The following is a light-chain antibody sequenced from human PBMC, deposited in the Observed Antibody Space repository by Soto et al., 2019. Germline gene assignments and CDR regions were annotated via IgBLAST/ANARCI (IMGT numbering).Light chain of an antibody. CDR2: AAS. Sequence: DIQMTQSPSSLSAPVGDRFTITFRASQTTNNYLNWYQLKPGKAPKLLIYAASTLQTGVPSRFSASGSGTEITLTISSLQPDDFATYYCQQYSSYSLTFGGGTKVDIK. J-gene: IGKJ4*01. CDR3: QQYSSYSLT. CDR1: QTTNNY. V-gene: IGKV1-5*01.